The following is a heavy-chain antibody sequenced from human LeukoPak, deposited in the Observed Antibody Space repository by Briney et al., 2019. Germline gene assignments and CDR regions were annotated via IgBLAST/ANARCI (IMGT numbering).Heavy chain of an antibody. D-gene: IGHD3-3*01. CDR1: GFIFSNYV. V-gene: IGHV3-30-3*01. J-gene: IGHJ6*02. CDR2: ISYDGSNK. Sequence: GRSLRLSCAASGFIFSNYVMHWVRQAPGKGLEWVAVISYDGSNKYYADSVKGRFTISRDNSKNTLYLQMNSLRAEDTAVYYCARDSTIFGVVSGMDVWGQGTTVTVSS. CDR3: ARDSTIFGVVSGMDV.